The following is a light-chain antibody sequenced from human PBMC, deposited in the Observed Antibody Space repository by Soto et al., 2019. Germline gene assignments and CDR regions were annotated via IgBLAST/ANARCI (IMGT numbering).Light chain of an antibody. J-gene: IGKJ1*01. CDR1: QSISSW. CDR2: DAS. V-gene: IGKV1-5*01. CDR3: QQYNSYGT. Sequence: DIQMTQSPSTLSASVGDRVTITCRASQSISSWLAWYQQKPGKAPKLLIYDASSLESGVPSRFSGSVSGTEFTLTISSLQPDDFATYYCQQYNSYGTFGQGTMVEIK.